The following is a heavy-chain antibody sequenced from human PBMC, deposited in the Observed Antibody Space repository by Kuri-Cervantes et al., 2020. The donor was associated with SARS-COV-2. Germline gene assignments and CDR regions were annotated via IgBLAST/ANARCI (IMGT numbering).Heavy chain of an antibody. CDR2: ISYDGSNK. Sequence: LSLTCAASGFTFSSYGMHWVRQAPGKGLEWVAVISYDGSNKYYADSVKGRFTISRDNSKNTLYLQMNSLRAEDTAVYYCASVEPNSGSYYPGYWGQGTLVT. D-gene: IGHD1-26*01. CDR1: GFTFSSYG. CDR3: ASVEPNSGSYYPGY. V-gene: IGHV3-30*03. J-gene: IGHJ4*02.